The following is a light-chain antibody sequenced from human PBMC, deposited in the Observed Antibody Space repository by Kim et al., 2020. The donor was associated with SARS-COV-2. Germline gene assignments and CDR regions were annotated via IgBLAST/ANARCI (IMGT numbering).Light chain of an antibody. Sequence: ASVGDRVTITCRASQSISSYLNWYQQKPGKAPKLLIYAASSLQSGVPSRFSGSGSGTDFTITISSLQPEDFATYYCQQSYSTPLTFGGGTKVDIK. V-gene: IGKV1-39*01. J-gene: IGKJ4*01. CDR1: QSISSY. CDR3: QQSYSTPLT. CDR2: AAS.